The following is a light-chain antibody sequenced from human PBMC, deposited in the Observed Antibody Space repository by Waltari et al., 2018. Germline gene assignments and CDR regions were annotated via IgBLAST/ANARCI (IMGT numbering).Light chain of an antibody. Sequence: DIVMTQSPLSLPVTPGEPAPIPSRSSQSLLHSNGYNYLDWYLQKPGQSPQLLIYLGSNRASGVPDRFSGSGSGTDFTLKISRVEAEDVGVYYCMQALQTPWTFGQGTKVEIK. J-gene: IGKJ1*01. CDR1: QSLLHSNGYNY. V-gene: IGKV2-28*01. CDR2: LGS. CDR3: MQALQTPWT.